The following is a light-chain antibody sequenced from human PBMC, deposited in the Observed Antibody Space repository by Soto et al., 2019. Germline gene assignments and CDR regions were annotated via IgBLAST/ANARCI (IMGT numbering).Light chain of an antibody. Sequence: QAVVTQPASVSGSPGQSITISCTGTSSDVGGYNYVSWYQQHPGKAPKLMIYDVTNRPSGISNRFSGSKSGNTASLTISGLQAEDEADYYCTSYTSSTTRVLFGGGTKLTVL. CDR2: DVT. CDR1: SSDVGGYNY. V-gene: IGLV2-14*03. J-gene: IGLJ2*01. CDR3: TSYTSSTTRVL.